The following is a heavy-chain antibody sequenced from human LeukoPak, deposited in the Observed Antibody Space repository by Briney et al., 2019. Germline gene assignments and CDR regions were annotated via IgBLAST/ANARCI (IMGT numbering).Heavy chain of an antibody. CDR1: GGSISSSSYY. J-gene: IGHJ4*02. CDR3: ARDGRGGATPFDY. V-gene: IGHV4-39*07. D-gene: IGHD1-26*01. Sequence: SETLSLTCTVSGGSISSSSYYWGWIRQPPGKGLEWIGYIYYSGSTYYNPSLKSRVIMSVDTSKNQFSLRLSTVTAADTAVYYCARDGRGGATPFDYWGQGTLVTVSS. CDR2: IYYSGST.